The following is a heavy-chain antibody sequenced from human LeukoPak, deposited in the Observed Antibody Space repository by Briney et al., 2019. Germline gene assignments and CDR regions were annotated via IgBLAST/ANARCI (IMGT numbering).Heavy chain of an antibody. CDR3: ARTSDIVVVPAAYGMDV. V-gene: IGHV4-34*01. D-gene: IGHD2-2*01. Sequence: SETLSLICAVYCGSFSGYYWSWIRQPPGKGLESMGEINHSGSTNHNPSLKSRVIISVDTSKNQSSLKLSSVPAADTAVYYCARTSDIVVVPAAYGMDVWGKGTTVTVPS. CDR2: INHSGST. J-gene: IGHJ6*04. CDR1: CGSFSGYY.